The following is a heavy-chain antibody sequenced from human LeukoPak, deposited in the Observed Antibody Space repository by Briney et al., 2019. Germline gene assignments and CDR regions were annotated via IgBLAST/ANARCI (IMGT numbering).Heavy chain of an antibody. D-gene: IGHD6-13*01. CDR3: ARLGIAAAGHDY. V-gene: IGHV4-4*07. CDR2: IYTSGST. J-gene: IGHJ4*02. Sequence: SETLSLTCTVSGGSISSYYWSWIRQPAGKGLEWIGRIYTSGSTYYNPSLKSRVTISVDTSKNQFSLKLSSVTAADTAVYYCARLGIAAAGHDYWGQGTLVTVSS. CDR1: GGSISSYY.